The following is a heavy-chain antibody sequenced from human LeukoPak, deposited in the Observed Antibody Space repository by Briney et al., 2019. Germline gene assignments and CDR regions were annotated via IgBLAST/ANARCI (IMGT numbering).Heavy chain of an antibody. Sequence: GGSLRLSCAASGFTFSTYWMSWVRQAPGKGLEWVANIKQDGSEKYYVDSVKGRFTISRDNAKNSLYLQMNSLRAEDTAGYYCARDIVATTPGEDYWGQGTLVTVSS. V-gene: IGHV3-7*04. CDR3: ARDIVATTPGEDY. D-gene: IGHD5-12*01. CDR1: GFTFSTYW. CDR2: IKQDGSEK. J-gene: IGHJ4*02.